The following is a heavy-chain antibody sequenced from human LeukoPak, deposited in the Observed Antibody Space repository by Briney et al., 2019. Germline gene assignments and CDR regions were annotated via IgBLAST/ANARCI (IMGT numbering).Heavy chain of an antibody. J-gene: IGHJ4*02. D-gene: IGHD2/OR15-2a*01. Sequence: GGSLRLSCAASGNYWMHWVRQAPGKELVWVSHINSDGSWTSYADSVKGRFTISKDNAKNTVYLQMNNLRAEDTAVYYCVSFYEAYWGRGTLVTVSS. CDR3: VSFYEAY. CDR1: GNYW. V-gene: IGHV3-74*01. CDR2: INSDGSWT.